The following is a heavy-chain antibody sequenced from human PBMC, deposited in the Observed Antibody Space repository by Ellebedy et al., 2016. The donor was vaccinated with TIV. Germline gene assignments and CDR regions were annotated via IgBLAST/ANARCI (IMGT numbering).Heavy chain of an antibody. D-gene: IGHD2-21*01. CDR2: LYPDAKT. CDR1: GIIVSDYF. V-gene: IGHV3-66*01. CDR3: ARDPGGGGDFGDNWFDP. Sequence: GESLKISCEASGIIVSDYFMNWVRQAPGKGLEWVSVLYPDAKTNYTDSVNGRFIVSRDSYKNTLYRQMNSLTAEDTAVYYCARDPGGGGDFGDNWFDPWGQGTLVTVSS. J-gene: IGHJ5*02.